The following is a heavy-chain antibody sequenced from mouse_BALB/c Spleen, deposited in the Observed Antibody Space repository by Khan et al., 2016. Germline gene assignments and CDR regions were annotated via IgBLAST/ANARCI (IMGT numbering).Heavy chain of an antibody. CDR3: ARDYYGSSFFDY. CDR2: INYSGST. V-gene: IGHV3-2*02. D-gene: IGHD1-1*01. J-gene: IGHJ2*01. Sequence: EVQLQESGPGLVTPSQSLSLTCTVTGYSITSGYAWNWIRQFPGNKLEWMGYINYSGSTTYNPSLKSQISITRDTSKNQFFLQLKSVTTEDTATYYCARDYYGSSFFDYWGQGTTLTVSS. CDR1: GYSITSGYA.